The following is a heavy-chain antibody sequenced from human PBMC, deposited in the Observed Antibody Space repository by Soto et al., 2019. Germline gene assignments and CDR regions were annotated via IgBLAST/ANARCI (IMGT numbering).Heavy chain of an antibody. Sequence: QVQLVESGGGVVQPGRSLRLSCAASGFTFSSYGMHWVRQAPGKGLEWVAVIWYDGSNKYYADSVKGRFTISRDNSKNTLYLQMNSLRAEDTAVYYCARETRWIYDLWGGSLDYWGQGTLVTVSS. J-gene: IGHJ4*02. CDR2: IWYDGSNK. V-gene: IGHV3-33*01. D-gene: IGHD3-10*01. CDR3: ARETRWIYDLWGGSLDY. CDR1: GFTFSSYG.